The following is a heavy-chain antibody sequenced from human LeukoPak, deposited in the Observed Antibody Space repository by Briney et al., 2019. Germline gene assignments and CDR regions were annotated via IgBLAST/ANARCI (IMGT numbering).Heavy chain of an antibody. CDR1: GFIFSIYV. CDR3: ARASGSFDY. CDR2: IWNDGSNK. Sequence: GRSLRLSCAASGFIFSIYVVHWVRQSPGKGLEWVAVIWNDGSNKYYADSVKGRFTISRDNSKNTLFLQMNSLRAEDTAVYYCARASGSFDYWGQGTLVTVSS. D-gene: IGHD1-26*01. J-gene: IGHJ4*02. V-gene: IGHV3-33*01.